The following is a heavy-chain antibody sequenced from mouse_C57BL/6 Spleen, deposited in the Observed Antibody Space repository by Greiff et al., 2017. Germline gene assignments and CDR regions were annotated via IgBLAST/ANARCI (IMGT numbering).Heavy chain of an antibody. V-gene: IGHV1-53*01. Sequence: QVQLKQPGTELVKPGASVKLSCKASGYTFTSYWMHWVKQRPGQGLEWIGNINPSNGGTNYNEKFKSKATLTVDKSSSTAYMQLSSLTSEDSAVYYCARFSLITTVVAENYGGQGTTLTVSS. CDR3: ARFSLITTVVAENY. J-gene: IGHJ2*01. D-gene: IGHD1-1*01. CDR1: GYTFTSYW. CDR2: INPSNGGT.